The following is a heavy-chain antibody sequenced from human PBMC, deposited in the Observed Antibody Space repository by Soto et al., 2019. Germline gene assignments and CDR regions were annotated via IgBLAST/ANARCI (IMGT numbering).Heavy chain of an antibody. CDR1: GGSLRGYY. Sequence: SETLSLPCAVNGGSLRGYYWSWIRQSPGKGLEWIGEINHRGSSGYNPSLKSRVTISIDASKNHVTLELTSVTAADTVVYYCARSDNRNSLYGVDVWGQGTAVTVSS. V-gene: IGHV4-34*01. CDR3: ARSDNRNSLYGVDV. J-gene: IGHJ6*02. D-gene: IGHD1-7*01. CDR2: INHRGSS.